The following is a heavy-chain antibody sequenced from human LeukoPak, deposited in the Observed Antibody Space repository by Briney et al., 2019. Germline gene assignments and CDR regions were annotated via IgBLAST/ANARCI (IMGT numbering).Heavy chain of an antibody. CDR2: FSGSGGST. CDR3: AKTCCPYSSGWYYDY. J-gene: IGHJ4*02. D-gene: IGHD6-19*01. V-gene: IGHV3-23*01. CDR1: GFTFSSYA. Sequence: GGSLRLSCAASGFTFSSYAMSWVRQAPGKGLECISGFSGSGGSTYYADSVKGRFTISRDNSKNTLYLQMNSLRAEDTAVYYCAKTCCPYSSGWYYDYWGQGTLVTVSS.